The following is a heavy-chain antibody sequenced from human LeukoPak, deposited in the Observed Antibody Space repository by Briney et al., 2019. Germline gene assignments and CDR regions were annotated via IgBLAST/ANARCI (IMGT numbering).Heavy chain of an antibody. Sequence: GGTLRLSCAASGFTFSSYSMNWVRQAPGKGLEWVSYISSSSSTIYYADSEKGRFTISRDNAKNSLYLQMNSLRAEDTAAYYCARSGARLRLGELSLYSYWGQGTLVTVSS. CDR2: ISSSSSTI. CDR3: ARSGARLRLGELSLYSY. D-gene: IGHD3-16*02. J-gene: IGHJ4*02. CDR1: GFTFSSYS. V-gene: IGHV3-48*01.